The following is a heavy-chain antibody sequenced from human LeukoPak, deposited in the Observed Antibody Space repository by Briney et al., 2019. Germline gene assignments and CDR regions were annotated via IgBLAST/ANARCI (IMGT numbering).Heavy chain of an antibody. CDR1: GGSISSYY. V-gene: IGHV4-59*12. CDR3: ARGRRDWGSYYYHMDV. Sequence: KPSETLSLTCTVSGGSISSYYWSWIRQPPGKGLEWIGYIYYSGSTYYNPSLKSRVTISVDTSKNQFSLKVSSVTAADTAVYYCARGRRDWGSYYYHMDVWGKGTTVTVSS. D-gene: IGHD7-27*01. J-gene: IGHJ6*03. CDR2: IYYSGST.